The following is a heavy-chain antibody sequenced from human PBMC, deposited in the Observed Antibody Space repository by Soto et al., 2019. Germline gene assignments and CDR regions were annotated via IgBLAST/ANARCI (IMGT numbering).Heavy chain of an antibody. CDR3: ARDSGYGSRASVNHYLDY. V-gene: IGHV3-7*01. Sequence: GGSLRLSCAASAFMFARDWMGCVRPAAGKGPECLATIRRDANEKKKVDSVKRRFTTSRDNAKNAIKLQMDSLRAEDTAVYYCARDSGYGSRASVNHYLDYWGQGTLVTVSS. D-gene: IGHD3-10*01. CDR2: IRRDANEK. CDR1: AFMFARDW. J-gene: IGHJ4*01.